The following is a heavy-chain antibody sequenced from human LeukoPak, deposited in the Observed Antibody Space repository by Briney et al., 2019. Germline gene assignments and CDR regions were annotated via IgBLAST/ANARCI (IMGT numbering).Heavy chain of an antibody. Sequence: GGTLRLSCAASGFTFSAYAMHWVRQAPGKGLQWVAVISYDGSNKYYADSVKGRFTISRDNSKNTLYLQMNSLRPEDTAVYYCAREGGISVLGTLDYWGQGTLVTVSS. D-gene: IGHD6-19*01. CDR2: ISYDGSNK. CDR3: AREGGISVLGTLDY. CDR1: GFTFSAYA. V-gene: IGHV3-30*04. J-gene: IGHJ4*02.